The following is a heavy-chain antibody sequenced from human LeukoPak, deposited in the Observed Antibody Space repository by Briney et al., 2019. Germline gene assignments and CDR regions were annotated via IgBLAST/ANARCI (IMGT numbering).Heavy chain of an antibody. CDR2: IYYSGST. CDR1: GDSVSRSDSY. D-gene: IGHD2-15*01. J-gene: IGHJ4*02. CDR3: ARHSTGVVVAASFDY. Sequence: KPSETLSLTCTIFGDSVSRSDSYWDWIRQPPGKGLEWIGTIYYSGSTYYNPSLKSRFTISVDTSKNQFSLKLNSVTAADTAVYYCARHSTGVVVAASFDYWGQGTLVTVSS. V-gene: IGHV4-39*01.